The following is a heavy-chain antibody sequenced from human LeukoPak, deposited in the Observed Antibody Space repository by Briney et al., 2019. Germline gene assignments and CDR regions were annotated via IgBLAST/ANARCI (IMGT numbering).Heavy chain of an antibody. Sequence: GASVKVSCKASGYTFTSYDINWVRQATGQGLEWMGWMSPNSGNTGYAQKFQGRVTITRDTSISTAYMELSRLTSEDTGVYYCTRGLPRDGLVVIAAANEYWGQGSLVTVSS. CDR3: TRGLPRDGLVVIAAANEY. D-gene: IGHD2-2*01. V-gene: IGHV1-8*03. J-gene: IGHJ4*02. CDR2: MSPNSGNT. CDR1: GYTFTSYD.